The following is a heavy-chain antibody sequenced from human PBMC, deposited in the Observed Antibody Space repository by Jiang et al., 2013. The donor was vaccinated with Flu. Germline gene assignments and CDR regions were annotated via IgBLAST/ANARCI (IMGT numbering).Heavy chain of an antibody. V-gene: IGHV3-30*18. CDR2: ISYDGSNK. CDR3: AKDHYCSSTSCSYYMDV. J-gene: IGHJ6*03. CDR1: GFTFSDYY. D-gene: IGHD2-2*01. Sequence: SCAASGFTFSDYYMSWIRQAPGKGLEWVAVISYDGSNKYYADSVKGRFTISRDNSKNTLYLQMNSLRAEDTAVYYCAKDHYCSSTSCSYYMDVWGKGTTVTVSS.